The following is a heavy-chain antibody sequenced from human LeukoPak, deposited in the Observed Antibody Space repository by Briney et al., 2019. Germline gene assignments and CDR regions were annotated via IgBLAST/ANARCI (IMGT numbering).Heavy chain of an antibody. J-gene: IGHJ3*02. CDR2: IYHSAST. V-gene: IGHV4-59*12. CDR3: ARDPSLPYYDFWSGYYTSGAFDI. D-gene: IGHD3-3*01. CDR1: GGSISSYY. Sequence: SETLSLTCTVSGGSISSYYWSWIRQPPGKGLEWIGYIYHSASTYYNPSLKSRVTISVDRSKNQFSLKLSSATAADTAVYYCARDPSLPYYDFWSGYYTSGAFDIWGQGTMVTVSS.